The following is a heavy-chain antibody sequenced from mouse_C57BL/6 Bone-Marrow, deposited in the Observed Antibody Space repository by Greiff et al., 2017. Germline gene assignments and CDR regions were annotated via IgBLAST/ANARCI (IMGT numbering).Heavy chain of an antibody. D-gene: IGHD1-1*01. CDR3: ARSTPYYYGSSPYAMDY. CDR2: IDPSDSET. J-gene: IGHJ4*01. CDR1: GYTFTSYW. V-gene: IGHV1-52*01. Sequence: QVQLQQPGAELVRPGSSVKLSCKASGYTFTSYWMHWVKQRPIQGLEWIGNIDPSDSETHYNQKFKDKATLTVDKSSSTAYMQLSSLTSEDSAVYYCARSTPYYYGSSPYAMDYWGQGTSVTVSS.